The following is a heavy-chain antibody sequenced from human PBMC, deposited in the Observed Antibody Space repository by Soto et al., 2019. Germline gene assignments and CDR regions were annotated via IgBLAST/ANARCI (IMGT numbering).Heavy chain of an antibody. CDR3: ARGRYGDY. Sequence: QVHLVQSGAEVKKPGASVKVSCKASGYTFTSYGITWVRQAPGQGLERMGWISAHNGNTDYAQKLQGRVIVTRDTSTCTAYVELRSLRSDDTAVYYCARGRYGDYWGQGALVTVSS. D-gene: IGHD1-1*01. CDR2: ISAHNGNT. J-gene: IGHJ4*02. V-gene: IGHV1-18*01. CDR1: GYTFTSYG.